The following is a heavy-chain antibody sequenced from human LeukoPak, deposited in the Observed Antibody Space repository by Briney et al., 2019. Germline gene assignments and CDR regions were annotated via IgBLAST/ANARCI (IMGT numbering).Heavy chain of an antibody. CDR1: GGSISSYY. J-gene: IGHJ4*02. CDR3: ARGGGGDGYNY. Sequence: KPSETLSLTCTVSGGSISSYYWSWIRQPPGKGLEWVGYIYYSGSTNYNPSLKSRVTISVDTSKNQFSLKLSSVTAADTAVYYCARGGGGDGYNYWGQGTLVTVSS. D-gene: IGHD5-24*01. V-gene: IGHV4-59*01. CDR2: IYYSGST.